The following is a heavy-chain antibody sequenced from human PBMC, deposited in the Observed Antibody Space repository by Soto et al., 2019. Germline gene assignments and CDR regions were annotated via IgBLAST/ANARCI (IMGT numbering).Heavy chain of an antibody. CDR1: GFTFISYG. Sequence: QVQLVESGGGVVQPGRSLRLSCAASGFTFISYGMHWVRQAPGKGLERVAVISYDGSNKYYADSVKGRFTISRDNSKTTLYLQMTSLRAEDTAVYYCAKESLVVTTPDAFDIWGQGTMVTVSS. J-gene: IGHJ3*02. CDR2: ISYDGSNK. V-gene: IGHV3-30*18. CDR3: AKESLVVTTPDAFDI. D-gene: IGHD2-15*01.